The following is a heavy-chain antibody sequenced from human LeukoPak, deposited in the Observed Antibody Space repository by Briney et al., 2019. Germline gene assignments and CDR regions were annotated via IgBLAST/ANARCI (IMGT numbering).Heavy chain of an antibody. CDR1: GFTFSSYG. CDR2: IRYDGSNK. Sequence: GGSLRLSCAASGFTFSSYGMHWVRQAPGKGLEWVAFIRYDGSNKYYADSVKGRFTISRDNSKNSLYLQMNSLRAEDTAVYYCARNYDSSGYYYWGFDYWGQGTLVTVSS. J-gene: IGHJ4*02. CDR3: ARNYDSSGYYYWGFDY. V-gene: IGHV3-30*02. D-gene: IGHD3-22*01.